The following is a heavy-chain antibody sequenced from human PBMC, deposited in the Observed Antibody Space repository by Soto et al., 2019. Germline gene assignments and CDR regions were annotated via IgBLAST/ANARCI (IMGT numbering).Heavy chain of an antibody. CDR3: ARESSSTVTTGGGGSAKDY. D-gene: IGHD4-17*01. V-gene: IGHV3-30-3*01. Sequence: QVHLVESGGGVVQPGRSLRLSCAASGLTFSNYAMHWVRQAPGKGLEWVAFISYDGTNRCYPDSVKGRFTISRDNSKNTLYLQMNSLKTEDTAMYYCARESSSTVTTGGGGSAKDYWGQGTLVTVSS. CDR2: ISYDGTNR. J-gene: IGHJ4*02. CDR1: GLTFSNYA.